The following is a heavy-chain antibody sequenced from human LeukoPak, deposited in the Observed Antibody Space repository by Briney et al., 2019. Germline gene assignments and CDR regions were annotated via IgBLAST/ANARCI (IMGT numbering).Heavy chain of an antibody. V-gene: IGHV4-34*01. CDR3: ARGELWFGELSSDY. D-gene: IGHD3-10*01. J-gene: IGHJ4*02. CDR2: INHSGST. CDR1: GGSFSGYY. Sequence: SETLSLTCAVYGGSFSGYYWSWIRQPPGKGLEWIGEINHSGSTNYNPSLKSRVTISVDTSKNQFSLKLSSVTAADTAVYYCARGELWFGELSSDYWGQGTLVTVSS.